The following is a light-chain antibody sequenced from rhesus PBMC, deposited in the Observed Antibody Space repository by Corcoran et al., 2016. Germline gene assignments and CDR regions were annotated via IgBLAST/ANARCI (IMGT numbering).Light chain of an antibody. Sequence: DIQVTQSPSSLSASVGDRVTITCRASENVNNYLNWYQQKPGKAPKLLISKASTLHSGVPSRFNGSGSGTDYTFTISSLQPEDVATYYCQQGYSIPFTFGPGTKLDIK. CDR1: ENVNNY. CDR3: QQGYSIPFT. CDR2: KAS. V-gene: IGKV1-74*01. J-gene: IGKJ3*01.